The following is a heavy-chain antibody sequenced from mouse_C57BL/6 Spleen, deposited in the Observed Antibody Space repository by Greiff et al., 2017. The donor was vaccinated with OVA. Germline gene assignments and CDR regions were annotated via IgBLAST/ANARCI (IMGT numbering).Heavy chain of an antibody. V-gene: IGHV14-2*01. CDR3: ASEDTTVVAPFDY. D-gene: IGHD1-1*01. CDR2: IDPEDGET. Sequence: VQLQHSGAELVKPGASVKLSCTASGFNIKDYYMHWVKQRTEQGLEWIGRIDPEDGETKYAPKFQGKATITADTSSNTAYLQLSSLTSEDTAVYYGASEDTTVVAPFDYWGQGTTLTVSS. CDR1: GFNIKDYY. J-gene: IGHJ2*01.